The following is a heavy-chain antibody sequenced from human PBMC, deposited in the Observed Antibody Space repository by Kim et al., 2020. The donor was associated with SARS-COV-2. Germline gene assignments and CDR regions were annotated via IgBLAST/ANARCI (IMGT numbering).Heavy chain of an antibody. V-gene: IGHV3-20*04. D-gene: IGHD1-1*01. CDR3: AKSDAEAVTWYDGDV. CDR1: GFTFETHG. CDR2: IHAKTNTV. J-gene: IGHJ6*02. Sequence: GGSLRLSCATSGFTFETHGMSWVRQAPGKGLEWVSGIHAKTNTVGYADSVKGRFTISRDNAKKSVYLQMNSLTVEDTAVYYCAKSDAEAVTWYDGDVWGQGTRVTVSS.